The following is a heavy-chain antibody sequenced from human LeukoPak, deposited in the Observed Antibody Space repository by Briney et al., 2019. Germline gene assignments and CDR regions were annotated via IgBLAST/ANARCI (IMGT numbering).Heavy chain of an antibody. J-gene: IGHJ4*02. D-gene: IGHD2/OR15-2a*01. CDR1: GLTVSSNY. CDR3: ARDPGNNYFDY. CDR2: IYSGGST. V-gene: IGHV3-66*01. Sequence: GRSLRLSCAASGLTVSSNYMSWVRQAPGKGLEWVSVIYSGGSTYFADSVKGRFTISRDNSKNTLYLQMNSLKVEDTAVYYCARDPGNNYFDYWGQGALVTVSS.